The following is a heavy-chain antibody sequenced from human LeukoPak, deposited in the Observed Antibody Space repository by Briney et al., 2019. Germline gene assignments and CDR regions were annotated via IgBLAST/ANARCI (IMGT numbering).Heavy chain of an antibody. CDR3: ARRGYFWSGYSWFDP. Sequence: SETLSLTCAVYGGSFSGYYWSWLRQPPGKGLEWIGEINHSGSTNYYPSLKSRVTISVDTSKNQFSLKLSSVTAADTAVYYCARRGYFWSGYSWFDPWGQGTLVTVSS. V-gene: IGHV4-34*01. CDR2: INHSGST. D-gene: IGHD3-3*01. CDR1: GGSFSGYY. J-gene: IGHJ5*02.